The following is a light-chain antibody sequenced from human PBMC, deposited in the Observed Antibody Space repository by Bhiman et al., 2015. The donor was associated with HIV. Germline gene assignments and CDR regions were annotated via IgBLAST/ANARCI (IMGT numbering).Light chain of an antibody. J-gene: IGLJ2*01. CDR2: DVS. Sequence: QSALTQPASVSGSPGQSITISCTGTSSDVGSYNYVSWYQQQPGKAPKVLIYDVSKWPAGVSSRFSGSKSGNTASLAISGLQAEDEADYYCSSKTTSPTFHVLFGGGTKLTVL. V-gene: IGLV2-14*01. CDR3: SSKTTSPTFHVL. CDR1: SSDVGSYNY.